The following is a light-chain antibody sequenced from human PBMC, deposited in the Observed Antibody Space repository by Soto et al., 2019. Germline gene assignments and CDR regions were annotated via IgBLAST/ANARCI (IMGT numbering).Light chain of an antibody. V-gene: IGKV3-20*01. Sequence: EIVLTQSPGTLSLSPGETASLSCRASESVRSSQFAWYQHKPGQAPRLLIYSASSRATGIPDRFSGSGSGTDFTLTICRLEPEDFAVYYCQQYEISPPYTFGQGTKLEIK. J-gene: IGKJ2*01. CDR2: SAS. CDR3: QQYEISPPYT. CDR1: ESVRSSQ.